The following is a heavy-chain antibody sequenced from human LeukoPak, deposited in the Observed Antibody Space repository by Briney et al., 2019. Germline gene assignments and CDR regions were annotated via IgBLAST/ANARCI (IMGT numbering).Heavy chain of an antibody. D-gene: IGHD6-13*01. Sequence: PSETLSLTCTVSGGSISSGDYYWSWIRQPPGKGLEWIGYIYYSGSTYYNPSLKSRVTISVDTSKNQFSLKLSSVTAADTAVYYCARENVAAALIDYWGQGTLVTVSS. CDR1: GGSISSGDYY. J-gene: IGHJ4*02. CDR3: ARENVAAALIDY. CDR2: IYYSGST. V-gene: IGHV4-30-4*01.